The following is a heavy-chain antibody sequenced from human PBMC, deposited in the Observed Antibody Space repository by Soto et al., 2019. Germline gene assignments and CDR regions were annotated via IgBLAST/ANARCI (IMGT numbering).Heavy chain of an antibody. D-gene: IGHD3-9*01. Sequence: GGSLRLSCAASGFTFSSYAMSWVRQAPGKGLEWVSSITGSGGSTYNADSVKGRFTISRDNSENTLYLQMNSLRAEDTAVYYCAKEYSDFLTAFYGPLNIYYYYSGMDVWGQGTLVTVSS. CDR1: GFTFSSYA. CDR3: AKEYSDFLTAFYGPLNIYYYYSGMDV. J-gene: IGHJ6*02. V-gene: IGHV3-23*01. CDR2: ITGSGGST.